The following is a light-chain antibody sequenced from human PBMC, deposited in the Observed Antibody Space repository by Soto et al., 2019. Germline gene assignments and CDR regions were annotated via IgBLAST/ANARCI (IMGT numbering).Light chain of an antibody. J-gene: IGKJ1*01. CDR1: QSFSSSY. Sequence: EIVLTQSPGTLSLSPGDTATLSCRASQSFSSSYLAWYQHKPGQAPKLLLYGVSARAAGIPDRFSGSGFGTDFTLNISRLEPEDFAVYHCQQYGNSPPGTVGQGTKLEMK. V-gene: IGKV3-20*01. CDR3: QQYGNSPPGT. CDR2: GVS.